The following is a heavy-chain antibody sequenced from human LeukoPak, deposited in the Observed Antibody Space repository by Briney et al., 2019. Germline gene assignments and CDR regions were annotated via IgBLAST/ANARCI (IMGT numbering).Heavy chain of an antibody. CDR2: INWNGDST. CDR3: GRDLKVVITGSFDS. D-gene: IGHD3-22*01. CDR1: SFTVADYC. J-gene: IGHJ4*02. Sequence: PGGSLRLSRAAASFTVADYCFTSVRQAPGKWLEWVSGINWNGDSTDYADSVKGRFTISRDNAKNSLYLQMNSLRAEATALYYGGRDLKVVITGSFDSWGQGTLVTVSS. V-gene: IGHV3-20*04.